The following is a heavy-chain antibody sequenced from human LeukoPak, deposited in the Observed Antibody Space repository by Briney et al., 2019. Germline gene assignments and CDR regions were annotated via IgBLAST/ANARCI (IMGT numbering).Heavy chain of an antibody. Sequence: ALVKVSCKASGYTFTAYYMHWLRQAPGQGLEWMGRINPNSGGTNYAQKFQGRVTMTSDTSISTAYMELTRLRSDDTAVYYCARDKSWAAAGSYYYYYGMDVWGQGTTVTVSS. V-gene: IGHV1-2*06. D-gene: IGHD6-13*01. CDR3: ARDKSWAAAGSYYYYYGMDV. J-gene: IGHJ6*02. CDR2: INPNSGGT. CDR1: GYTFTAYY.